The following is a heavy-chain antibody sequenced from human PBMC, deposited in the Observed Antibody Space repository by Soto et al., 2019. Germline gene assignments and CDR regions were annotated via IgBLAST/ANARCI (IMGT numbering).Heavy chain of an antibody. CDR1: GYTFTSYG. V-gene: IGHV1-18*01. CDR3: ARDLGELAYCGGDCYPTHFDY. D-gene: IGHD2-21*02. J-gene: IGHJ4*01. Sequence: SSVKVSCKASGYTFTSYGISWVRQAPGQGLEWMGRISAYNGNTNYAQKLQGRVTMTTDTATSTAYMELRSLRSDDTAVYYCARDLGELAYCGGDCYPTHFDYWG. CDR2: ISAYNGNT.